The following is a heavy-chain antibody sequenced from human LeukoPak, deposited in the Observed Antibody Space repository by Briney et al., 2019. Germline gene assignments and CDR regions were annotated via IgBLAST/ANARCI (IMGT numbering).Heavy chain of an antibody. CDR1: GYTFTSYG. CDR2: ISAYNGNT. Sequence: ASVKVSCKASGYTFTSYGISWVRQAPGQGLEWMGWISAYNGNTNYAQKHQGKVTMTTDTSTSTAYMELRSLRSDDTAVYYCARDEGGSSSQLYYYYYYYMDVWGKGTTVTVSS. CDR3: ARDEGGSSSQLYYYYYYYMDV. V-gene: IGHV1-18*01. D-gene: IGHD6-13*01. J-gene: IGHJ6*03.